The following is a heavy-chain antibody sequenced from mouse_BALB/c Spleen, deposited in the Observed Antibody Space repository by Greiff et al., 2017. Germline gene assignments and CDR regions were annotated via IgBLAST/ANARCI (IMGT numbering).Heavy chain of an antibody. CDR3: ARPYDY. CDR2: ISSGGSST. V-gene: IGHV5-6*01. Sequence: EVNVVESGGDLVKPGGSLKLSCAASGFTFSSYGMSWVRQTPDKRLEWVATISSGGSSTYYPDSVKGRFTISRDNAKNTLYLQMSSLKSEDTAMYYCARPYDYWGQGTTLTVSS. CDR1: GFTFSSYG. J-gene: IGHJ2*01.